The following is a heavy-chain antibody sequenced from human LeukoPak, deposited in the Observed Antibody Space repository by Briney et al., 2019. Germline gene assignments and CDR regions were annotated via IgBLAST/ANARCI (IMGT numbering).Heavy chain of an antibody. D-gene: IGHD3-16*02. CDR2: ISAYNGNT. V-gene: IGHV1-18*01. J-gene: IGHJ4*02. Sequence: GASVKVSCKASGYTFTSYGISWVRQAPGQGLEWMGWISAYNGNTNYAQKFQGRVTMTTDTSTSTAYMELRSLRSDDTAVYYCARISSYQGYYIFDYWGQGTLVTVSS. CDR3: ARISSYQGYYIFDY. CDR1: GYTFTSYG.